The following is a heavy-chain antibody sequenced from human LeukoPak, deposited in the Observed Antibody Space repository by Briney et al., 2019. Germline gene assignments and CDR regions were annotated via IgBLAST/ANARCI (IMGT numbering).Heavy chain of an antibody. V-gene: IGHV1-69*05. J-gene: IGHJ4*02. D-gene: IGHD5-12*01. CDR3: ARWLPSRYYFDY. Sequence: ASVKVSCKASGGTFSSYAISWVRQAPGQGLEWMGGIIPIFGTANYAQKFQGRVTITTDESTSTAYMELSSLRSEDTAVYNCARWLPSRYYFDYWGQGTLVTVSS. CDR1: GGTFSSYA. CDR2: IIPIFGTA.